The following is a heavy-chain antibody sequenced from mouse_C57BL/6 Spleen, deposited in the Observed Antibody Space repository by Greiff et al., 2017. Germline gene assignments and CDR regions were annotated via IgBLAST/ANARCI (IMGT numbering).Heavy chain of an antibody. V-gene: IGHV1-9*01. J-gene: IGHJ1*03. CDR1: GYTFTSYW. CDR3: ARYYGSSQSHWYFDV. Sequence: QVQLQQPGAELVKPGASVKLSCKASGYTFTSYWMQWVKQRPGHGLEWIGEILPGSGSTNYNEKFKGKATFTADTSSNTAYMQLSSLTTEDSAIYYCARYYGSSQSHWYFDVWGTGTTVTVAS. CDR2: ILPGSGST. D-gene: IGHD1-1*01.